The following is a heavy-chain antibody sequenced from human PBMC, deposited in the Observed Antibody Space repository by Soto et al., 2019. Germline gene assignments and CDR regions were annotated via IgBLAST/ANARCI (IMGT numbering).Heavy chain of an antibody. J-gene: IGHJ4*02. CDR3: ARGRGLYNSGRSQLGS. D-gene: IGHD1-1*01. Sequence: QVQLVQSGAEVKKPGSSVRVSCKTSGDSFSKYTVNWVRQAPRQGLERMGGFIPRFGTTNFAPTLQGRFMITAVQSMNTVYMELSSLRSEDTALYYCARGRGLYNSGRSQLGSWGQGTLVTVSS. CDR1: GDSFSKYT. V-gene: IGHV1-69*01. CDR2: FIPRFGTT.